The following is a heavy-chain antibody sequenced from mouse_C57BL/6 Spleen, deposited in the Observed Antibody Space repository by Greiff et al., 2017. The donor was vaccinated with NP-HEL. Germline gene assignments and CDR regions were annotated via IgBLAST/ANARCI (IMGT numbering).Heavy chain of an antibody. CDR1: GFSLTSYG. CDR2: IWRGGST. J-gene: IGHJ4*01. V-gene: IGHV2-5*01. CDR3: AKAVIYYSYAMDY. Sequence: VQGVESGPGLVQPSQSLSITCTVSGFSLTSYGVHWVRQSPGKGLEWLGVIWRGGSTDYNAAFMSRLSITKDNSKSQVFFKMNSLQADDTAIYYCAKAVIYYSYAMDYWGQGTSVTVSS. D-gene: IGHD2-1*01.